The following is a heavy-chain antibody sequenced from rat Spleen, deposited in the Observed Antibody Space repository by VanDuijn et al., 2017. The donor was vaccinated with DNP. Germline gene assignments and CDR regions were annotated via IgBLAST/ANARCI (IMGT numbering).Heavy chain of an antibody. V-gene: IGHV5-22*01. CDR2: IRYDGGST. D-gene: IGHD1-3*01. Sequence: EVQLVESGGGVVQPGRSLKLSCAASGFTFSDYYMAWVRQAPTKGLQWVAYIRYDGGSTYHGDSVKGRFTISRDNAKNTLYLQMNSLRSEDMATYYCTRHVLPLRVWDYWGQGVMVTVSS. J-gene: IGHJ2*01. CDR1: GFTFSDYY. CDR3: TRHVLPLRVWDY.